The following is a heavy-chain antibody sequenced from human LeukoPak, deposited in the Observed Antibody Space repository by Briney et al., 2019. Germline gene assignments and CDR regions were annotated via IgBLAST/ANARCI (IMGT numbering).Heavy chain of an antibody. CDR2: ISYDGSNK. Sequence: GGSLRLPCAASGFTLYSYDMHWARQAPGKGLEWVAVISYDGSNKYYADSVKGRFAISRDNSKNTVYLQMNSLRVEDTAVYYCARANTPFADYWGQGTLVTVSS. CDR1: GFTLYSYD. V-gene: IGHV3-30*09. J-gene: IGHJ4*02. CDR3: ARANTPFADY. D-gene: IGHD2-2*02.